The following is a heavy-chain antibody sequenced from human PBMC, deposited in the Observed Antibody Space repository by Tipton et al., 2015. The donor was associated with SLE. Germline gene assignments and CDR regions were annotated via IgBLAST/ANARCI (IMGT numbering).Heavy chain of an antibody. CDR3: AREGPSWYYYYYMDD. Sequence: SLRLSCAASGFTFSSYAMHWVRQAPGKGLEWVANITEDGSDKNYVDSVKGRLTISRDNAKNALYLQMNSLRAEDTAVYYCAREGPSWYYYYYMDDWGKGTTVTVSS. J-gene: IGHJ6*03. CDR1: GFTFSSYA. V-gene: IGHV3-7*03. CDR2: ITEDGSDK. D-gene: IGHD2-15*01.